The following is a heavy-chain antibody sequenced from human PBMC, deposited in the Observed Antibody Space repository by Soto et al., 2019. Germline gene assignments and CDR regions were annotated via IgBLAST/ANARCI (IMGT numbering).Heavy chain of an antibody. CDR1: GGTFSSYA. V-gene: IGHV1-69*13. CDR2: IIPIFGTA. J-gene: IGHJ4*02. Sequence: SVKVSCKASGGTFSSYAISWVRQAPGQGLEWMGGIIPIFGTANYAQKFQGRVTITADESTSTAYMELSSLRSEDTAVYYCAREGLTGTQPLRTPLDYWGQGTLVTVYS. D-gene: IGHD1-7*01. CDR3: AREGLTGTQPLRTPLDY.